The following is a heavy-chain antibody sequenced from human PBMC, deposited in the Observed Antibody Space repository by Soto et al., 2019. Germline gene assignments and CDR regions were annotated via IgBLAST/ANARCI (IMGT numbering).Heavy chain of an antibody. CDR1: GYTYLGYG. CDR3: ARGPGAAAIRSLEF. Sequence: QVQLVQSGAEVKEAGASVKVSCKTSGYTYLGYGITWVRRAPGQGLEWVGWISGYNGDTKYAKKFQGRVAMTTDTSTSTAYMELRSLRFDDTAVYYCARGPGAAAIRSLEFWGQGTLVTVSS. CDR2: ISGYNGDT. V-gene: IGHV1-18*01. J-gene: IGHJ4*02. D-gene: IGHD6-25*01.